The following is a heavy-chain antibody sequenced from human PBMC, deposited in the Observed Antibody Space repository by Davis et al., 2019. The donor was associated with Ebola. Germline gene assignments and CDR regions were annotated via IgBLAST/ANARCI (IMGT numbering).Heavy chain of an antibody. CDR2: IIPIFGTA. D-gene: IGHD6-6*01. J-gene: IGHJ4*02. CDR3: ASGGLYSSSSGGGDY. Sequence: SVKVSCKASGGTFINYAISWVRQAPGQGLEWMGGIIPIFGTANYAQKFQGRVTITADESTSTAYMELSSLRSEDTAVCYCASGGLYSSSSGGGDYWGQGTLVTVSS. V-gene: IGHV1-69*13. CDR1: GGTFINYA.